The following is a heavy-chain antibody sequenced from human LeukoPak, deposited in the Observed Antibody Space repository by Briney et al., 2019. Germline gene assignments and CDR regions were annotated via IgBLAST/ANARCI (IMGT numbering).Heavy chain of an antibody. CDR3: ARVRAMVRGVWVDY. D-gene: IGHD3-10*01. CDR2: INHSGST. Sequence: SETLSLTCAVYGGSFRGYYWSWIRRPPGKGLEWIGEINHSGSTNYNPSLKSRVTISVDTSKNQFSLKLSSVTAADTAVYYCARVRAMVRGVWVDYWGQGTLVTVSS. J-gene: IGHJ4*02. V-gene: IGHV4-34*01. CDR1: GGSFRGYY.